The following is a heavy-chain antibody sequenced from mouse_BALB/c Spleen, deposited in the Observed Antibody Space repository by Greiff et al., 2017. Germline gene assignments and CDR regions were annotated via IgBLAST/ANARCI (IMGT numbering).Heavy chain of an antibody. CDR3: TRYDDV. Sequence: LKQPGSELVRPGASVKLSCKASGYTFTSYWMHWVKQRPGQGLEWIGNIYPGSGSTNYDEKFKSKATLTVDTSSSTAYMQLSSLTSEDSAVYYCTRYDDVWGAGTTVTVSS. D-gene: IGHD2-12*01. CDR1: GYTFTSYW. J-gene: IGHJ1*01. CDR2: IYPGSGST. V-gene: IGHV1S22*01.